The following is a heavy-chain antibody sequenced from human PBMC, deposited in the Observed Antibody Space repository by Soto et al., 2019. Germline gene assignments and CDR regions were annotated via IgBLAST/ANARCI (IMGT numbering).Heavy chain of an antibody. Sequence: QVHLQESGPGLVKPSGTLSLTCAVSGDSITSSNWWSCVRQAPWQGLAWIGEIYHSGATTYNPSLKNRATISVDPSNNHFSLKLTSVPAADTAVYFCARDLGTGTDYWGRGTLVTVAS. CDR3: ARDLGTGTDY. CDR1: GDSITSSNW. V-gene: IGHV4-4*02. D-gene: IGHD1-1*01. J-gene: IGHJ4*02. CDR2: IYHSGAT.